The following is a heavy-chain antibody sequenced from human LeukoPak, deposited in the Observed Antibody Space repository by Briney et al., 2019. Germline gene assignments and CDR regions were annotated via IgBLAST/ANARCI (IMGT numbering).Heavy chain of an antibody. D-gene: IGHD3-22*01. CDR1: GGTFSSYA. J-gene: IGHJ6*02. CDR2: IIPILGIA. Sequence: SVKVSCKASGGTFSSYAISWVRQAPGQGLEWMGRIIPILGIANYAQKFQGRVTITADKSTSTAYMELSSLRSEGTAVYYCARASAPYYYDSSGYYTYYYYGMDVWGQGTTVTVSS. V-gene: IGHV1-69*04. CDR3: ARASAPYYYDSSGYYTYYYYGMDV.